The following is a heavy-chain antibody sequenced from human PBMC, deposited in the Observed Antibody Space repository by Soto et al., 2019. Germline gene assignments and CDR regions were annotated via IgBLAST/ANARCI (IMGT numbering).Heavy chain of an antibody. V-gene: IGHV3-23*01. CDR1: GFDFRSYA. D-gene: IGHD6-13*01. CDR3: AKERYCSANSCYGGFDF. CDR2: ISAGGANT. Sequence: HPGGSLRLSCAASGFDFRSYAMSWVRLAPGRGLEWVSTISAGGANTQVAETLRGRFTVVRDNSKDNLHLQMNTLRADDTAIYWCAKERYCSANSCYGGFDFWGQGTVVTVSS. J-gene: IGHJ3*01.